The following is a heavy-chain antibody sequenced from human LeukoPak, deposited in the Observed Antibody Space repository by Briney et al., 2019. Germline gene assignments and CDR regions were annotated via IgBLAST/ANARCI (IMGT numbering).Heavy chain of an antibody. CDR2: ISWNSGSI. Sequence: GRSLRLSCAASGFTFDDYAMHWVRHAPGKGLEWVSGISWNSGSIGYADSVKGRFTISRDNAKNSLYLQMNSLRAEDTALYYCAKSNSYYYDSSGYSDYWGQGTLVTVSS. J-gene: IGHJ4*02. CDR3: AKSNSYYYDSSGYSDY. D-gene: IGHD3-22*01. CDR1: GFTFDDYA. V-gene: IGHV3-9*01.